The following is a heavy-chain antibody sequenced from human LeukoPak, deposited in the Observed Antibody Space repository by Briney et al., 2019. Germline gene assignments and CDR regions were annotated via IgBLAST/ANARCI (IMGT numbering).Heavy chain of an antibody. CDR3: ARAWLRRKYYYYMDV. V-gene: IGHV1-18*01. CDR1: GYTFSLYG. Sequence: GASVKVSCEPSGYTFSLYGINWVRQAPGEGLEWMGWISGYNGHANYAQKFQGRVTLTTDASTSTAYMELRSLRSDDTAVYYCARAWLRRKYYYYMDVWGKGTTVTVSS. J-gene: IGHJ6*03. D-gene: IGHD5-12*01. CDR2: ISGYNGHA.